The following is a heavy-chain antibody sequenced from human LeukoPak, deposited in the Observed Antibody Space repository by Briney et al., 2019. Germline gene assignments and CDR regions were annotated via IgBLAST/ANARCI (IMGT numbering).Heavy chain of an antibody. CDR1: GFTVSSSY. V-gene: IGHV3-66*01. CDR2: IYNGGST. CDR3: ARDNTFYCSRTSCYGGY. D-gene: IGHD2-2*01. Sequence: GGSLRLSCTASGFTVSSSYMSWVRQAPGKGLEWVSVIYNGGSTFYADSVKGRFTISRDNLKNMLYLQMNSLRAEDTAVYYCARDNTFYCSRTSCYGGYWGQGTLVTVSS. J-gene: IGHJ4*02.